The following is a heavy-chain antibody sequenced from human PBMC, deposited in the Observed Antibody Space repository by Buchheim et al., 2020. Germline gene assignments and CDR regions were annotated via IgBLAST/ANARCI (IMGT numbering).Heavy chain of an antibody. CDR1: GFTFSDYY. V-gene: IGHV3-11*06. Sequence: QVQLVESGGGLVKPGGSLRLSCAASGFTFSDYYISWIRQAPGKGLEWVSYISNSATYTKYADSVKGRFTISRDKAKNTLYLQMNSLRAEDTAVYYCAKDFQDIVVVVADHYYYYGMDVWGQGTT. J-gene: IGHJ6*02. D-gene: IGHD2-15*01. CDR2: ISNSATYT. CDR3: AKDFQDIVVVVADHYYYYGMDV.